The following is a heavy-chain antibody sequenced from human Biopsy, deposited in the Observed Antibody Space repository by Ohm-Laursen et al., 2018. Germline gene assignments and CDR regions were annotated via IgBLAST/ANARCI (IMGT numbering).Heavy chain of an antibody. Sequence: GASVKVSCNAPTGTFNGYGIIWVRQAPGQGLEWMGRIIPILRTTAYAQTFLGRVTITADSPTSTVDMELTSLTSDDTAVYFCAREAIGYQLPCDDWGQGTLVTVSS. D-gene: IGHD2-2*01. J-gene: IGHJ4*02. V-gene: IGHV1-69*11. CDR1: TGTFNGYG. CDR2: IIPILRTT. CDR3: AREAIGYQLPCDD.